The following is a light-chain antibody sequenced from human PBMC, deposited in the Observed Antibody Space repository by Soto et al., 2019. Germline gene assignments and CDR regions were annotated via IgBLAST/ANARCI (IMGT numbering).Light chain of an antibody. V-gene: IGKV1-39*01. J-gene: IGKJ4*01. CDR2: AAS. CDR1: QSISSY. Sequence: DIQMTQSPSSLSASVGDRVTITCRASQSISSYLNGYQQKPGKAPKLLIYAASSLQSGVPSRFSGSGSGTDITLTISSLQPEDFATYYCQQSYSTPRALTFGGGTKVEIK. CDR3: QQSYSTPRALT.